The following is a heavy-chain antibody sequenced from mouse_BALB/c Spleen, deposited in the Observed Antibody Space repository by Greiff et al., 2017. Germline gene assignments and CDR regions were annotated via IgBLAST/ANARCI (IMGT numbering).Heavy chain of an antibody. CDR1: GYSITSGYY. V-gene: IGHV3-6*02. CDR3: ASLLRLQAMDY. Sequence: EVKVEESGPGLVKPSQSLSLTCSVTGYSITSGYYWYWIRQFPGNKLEWMGYISYDGSNNYNPSLKNRISITRDTSKNQFFLKLNSVTTEDTATYYCASLLRLQAMDYWGQGTSVTVSS. CDR2: ISYDGSN. J-gene: IGHJ4*01. D-gene: IGHD1-2*01.